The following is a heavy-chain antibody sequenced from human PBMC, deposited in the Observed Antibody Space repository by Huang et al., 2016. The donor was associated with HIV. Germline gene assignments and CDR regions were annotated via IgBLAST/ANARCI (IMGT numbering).Heavy chain of an antibody. J-gene: IGHJ4*01. CDR2: VSHSGNV. D-gene: IGHD6-19*01. CDR3: GGSPGMGMVAGGWVVH. CDR1: NGSFSGYF. Sequence: QVRLQQWGAGLLKPSETLSLTCAVYNGSFSGYFWNWFRLAPRKGLEGIGEVSHSGNVNSNPSLQSRVSRSVGPSKKQFSLNLTSVTAADSAIYYCGGSPGMGMVAGGWVVHWGHGNQVSVSS. V-gene: IGHV4-34*02.